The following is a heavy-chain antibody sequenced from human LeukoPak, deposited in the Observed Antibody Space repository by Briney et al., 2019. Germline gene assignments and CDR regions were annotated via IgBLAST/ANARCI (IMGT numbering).Heavy chain of an antibody. CDR2: INPNSGGT. V-gene: IGHV1-2*02. D-gene: IGHD2-21*02. CDR3: ARAKGGATAIKAKGLDY. Sequence: ASVKVSCKASGYTFTGYYIHWVRQAPGQGLEWMGWINPNSGGTNYAQKFQGRVTMTRDTSISTAYMELSRLRSDDTAVYYCARAKGGATAIKAKGLDYWGLGTLVTVSS. CDR1: GYTFTGYY. J-gene: IGHJ4*02.